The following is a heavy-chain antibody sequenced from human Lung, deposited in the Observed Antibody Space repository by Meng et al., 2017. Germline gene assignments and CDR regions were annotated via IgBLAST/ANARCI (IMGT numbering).Heavy chain of an antibody. D-gene: IGHD3-16*01. CDR1: GDSVSTASAA. CDR3: AFGGGSVSGNWFDP. V-gene: IGHV6-1*01. J-gene: IGHJ5*02. CDR2: TYYRSKWYN. Sequence: QVQLQQSGPGLVKPSQTLSLTCAISGDSVSTASAAWNWIRQSPSRGLEWLGRTYYRSKWYNDYAVSVKSRITINPDTSKNQFSLQLNSVTPEDTAVYYRAFGGGSVSGNWFDPWGQGTLVTISS.